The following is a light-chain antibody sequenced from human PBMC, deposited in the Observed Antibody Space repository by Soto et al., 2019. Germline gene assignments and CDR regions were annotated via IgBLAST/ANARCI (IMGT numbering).Light chain of an antibody. Sequence: QSALTQPPSASGSPGQSVTISCTGTSSDIGDYDYVSWYQQHPGKAPKLIIYEVNKRPSGVPDRFSGSKSGNSASLTVSGLQAEDEGDYFCSSYARRNNLLFGGGTKLTVL. V-gene: IGLV2-8*01. J-gene: IGLJ2*01. CDR3: SSYARRNNLL. CDR2: EVN. CDR1: SSDIGDYDY.